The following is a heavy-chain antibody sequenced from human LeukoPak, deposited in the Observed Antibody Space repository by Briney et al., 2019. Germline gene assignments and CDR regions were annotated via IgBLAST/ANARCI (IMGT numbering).Heavy chain of an antibody. CDR2: IRSKAYGGTA. D-gene: IGHD3-10*01. CDR1: GFTFSDYY. J-gene: IGHJ4*02. Sequence: GGSLRLSCAASGFTFSDYYMSWIRQAPGKGLEWVGFIRSKAYGGTAEYAASVKGRFTISRDNSKNIAYLQMNSLRTEDTAVYYCTREKYGSYYYGYWGQGTLVTVSS. CDR3: TREKYGSYYYGY. V-gene: IGHV3-71*01.